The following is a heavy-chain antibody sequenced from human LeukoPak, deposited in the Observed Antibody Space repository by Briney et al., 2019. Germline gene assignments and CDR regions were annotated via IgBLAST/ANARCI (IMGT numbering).Heavy chain of an antibody. Sequence: GGSLRLSCAASGFTFSDYYMSWIRQAPGKGLEWVSYISSSGSTIYYADSVKGRFTISRDNAKNSLYLQMNSLRAEDTAVYYCARDPHYDILTGYNRFDYWGQGTLVTVSS. V-gene: IGHV3-11*04. D-gene: IGHD3-9*01. J-gene: IGHJ4*02. CDR3: ARDPHYDILTGYNRFDY. CDR1: GFTFSDYY. CDR2: ISSSGSTI.